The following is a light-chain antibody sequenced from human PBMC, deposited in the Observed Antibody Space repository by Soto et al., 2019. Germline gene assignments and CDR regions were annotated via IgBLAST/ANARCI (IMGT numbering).Light chain of an antibody. CDR3: QQHINWPLT. CDR1: QTVSSS. Sequence: EIVLTQSPATLSFSPGERATLSCRASQTVSSSLAWYQQKPGQAPRLLIYEVSNRATGIPARFSGSGSGADFTLTISSLEPGDFALYYCQQHINWPLTFGGGTKV. V-gene: IGKV3-11*01. CDR2: EVS. J-gene: IGKJ4*01.